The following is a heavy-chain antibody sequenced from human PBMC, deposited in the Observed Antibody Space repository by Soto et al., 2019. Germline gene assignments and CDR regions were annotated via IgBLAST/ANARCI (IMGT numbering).Heavy chain of an antibody. V-gene: IGHV3-9*01. CDR1: GFTFDDYA. CDR2: ISWNSGSI. D-gene: IGHD5-12*01. CDR3: AKDMGSGYGYDAFDI. Sequence: GGSLRLSCAASGFTFDDYAMHWVRQAPGKGLEWVSGISWNSGSIGYADSVKGRFTISRDNAKNSLYLQMNSLRAEDTALYYCAKDMGSGYGYDAFDIWGQGTMVTVSS. J-gene: IGHJ3*02.